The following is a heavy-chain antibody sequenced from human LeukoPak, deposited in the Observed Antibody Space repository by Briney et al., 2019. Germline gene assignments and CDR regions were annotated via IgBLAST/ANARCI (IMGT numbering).Heavy chain of an antibody. V-gene: IGHV1-2*02. J-gene: IGHJ6*03. Sequence: ASVKVSCKASGYTFTGYYMHWLRQAPGQGLEWMGWINPNSGGTNYAQKFQGRVTMTRDTSISTAYMELSRLRSDDTAVYYCARDSTSSSSDYYYYYMDVWGKGTTVTVSS. CDR3: ARDSTSSSSDYYYYYMDV. CDR1: GYTFTGYY. D-gene: IGHD6-6*01. CDR2: INPNSGGT.